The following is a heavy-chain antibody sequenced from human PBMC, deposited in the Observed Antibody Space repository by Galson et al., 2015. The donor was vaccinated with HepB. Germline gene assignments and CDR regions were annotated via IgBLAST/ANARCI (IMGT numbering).Heavy chain of an antibody. V-gene: IGHV3-30-3*01. CDR1: GFTFRSYA. CDR2: ISYDGSNK. CDR3: ARDPDVCGSSPIDY. Sequence: SLRLSCAASGFTFRSYAMHWVRQAPGRGLEWVTVISYDGSNKYYADSVKGRFTISRDNSKNILHLQMNSLRVEDTAVYYCARDPDVCGSSPIDYWGQGTLVTVSS. J-gene: IGHJ4*02. D-gene: IGHD3-16*01.